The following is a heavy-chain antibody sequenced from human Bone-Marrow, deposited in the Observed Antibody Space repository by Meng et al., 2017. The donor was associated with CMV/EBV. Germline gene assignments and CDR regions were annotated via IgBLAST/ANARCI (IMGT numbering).Heavy chain of an antibody. D-gene: IGHD6-19*01. CDR2: INSDGSST. V-gene: IGHV3-74*01. J-gene: IGHJ5*02. CDR3: AKDKKQWHNWFDP. CDR1: GFTFDDYA. Sequence: GESLKISCAASGFTFDDYAMHWVRQAPGKGLEWVSRINSDGSSTSYADSVKGRFTISRDNSKNTLYLQMNSLRAEDTAVYYCAKDKKQWHNWFDPWGQGTLVTVSS.